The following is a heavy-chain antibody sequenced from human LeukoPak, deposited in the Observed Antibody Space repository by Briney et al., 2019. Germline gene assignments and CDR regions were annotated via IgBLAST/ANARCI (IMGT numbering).Heavy chain of an antibody. CDR1: GFTFSGSA. Sequence: AGGSLRLSCAASGFTFSGSAVHWVRQASGRGLEGVAIIYYSGSTNYNPSLKSRVTISVDTSKNQFSLKLSSVTAADTAVYYCARHGSVWNGVDGWDRYYYMDVWGKGTTVTISS. D-gene: IGHD1-1*01. J-gene: IGHJ6*03. V-gene: IGHV4-34*01. CDR3: ARHGSVWNGVDGWDRYYYMDV. CDR2: IYYSGST.